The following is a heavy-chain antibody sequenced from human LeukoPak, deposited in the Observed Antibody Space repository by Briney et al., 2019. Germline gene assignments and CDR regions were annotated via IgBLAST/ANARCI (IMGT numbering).Heavy chain of an antibody. V-gene: IGHV4-59*12. Sequence: SETLSLTCTVSGGSISSYYWSWIRQPPGKGLEWIGSIYYSGSTYYNPSLKSRVTISVDTSKNQFSLKLSSVTAADTAVYYCARAWFGEPFDYWGQGTLVTVSS. D-gene: IGHD3-10*01. CDR1: GGSISSYY. CDR2: IYYSGST. J-gene: IGHJ4*02. CDR3: ARAWFGEPFDY.